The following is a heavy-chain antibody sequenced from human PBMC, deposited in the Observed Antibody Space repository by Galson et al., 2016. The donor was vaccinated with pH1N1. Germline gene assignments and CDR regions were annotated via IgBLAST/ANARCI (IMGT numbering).Heavy chain of an antibody. D-gene: IGHD3-10*01. CDR1: GVSLSSGDYY. CDR3: ARRGPSPIDYHYYEDL. V-gene: IGHV4-30-4*08. Sequence: TLSLTCTVSGVSLSSGDYYWSWLRQPPGKGLEWIGFIYFTGRTYYSPSLKRRISMSLDTSNNQFSLRLTSVTAADTAVYSCARRGPSPIDYHYYEDLWGNGTTVIVSS. J-gene: IGHJ6*03. CDR2: IYFTGRT.